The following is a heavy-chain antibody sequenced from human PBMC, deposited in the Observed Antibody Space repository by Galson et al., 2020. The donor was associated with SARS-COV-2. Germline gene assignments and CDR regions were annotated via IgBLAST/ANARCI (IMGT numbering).Heavy chain of an antibody. Sequence: ASETLSLTCTVSGGSVSSGIYYWSWIRQHPDKGLEWIGYIFYNGTTHYIPSLKSRVSLSVDTSKNQFSLKLNSVTAADMAVYYCARGEGRITLVRGVIIGFDSWGQGTLVSVSS. CDR1: GGSVSSGIYY. CDR2: IFYNGTT. D-gene: IGHD3-10*01. V-gene: IGHV4-31*03. J-gene: IGHJ4*02. CDR3: ARGEGRITLVRGVIIGFDS.